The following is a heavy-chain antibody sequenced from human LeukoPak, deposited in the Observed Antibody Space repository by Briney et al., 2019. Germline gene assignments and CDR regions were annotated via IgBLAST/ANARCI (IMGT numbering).Heavy chain of an antibody. CDR1: GFTFSSYA. V-gene: IGHV3-30-3*01. CDR2: ISYDGSNK. Sequence: GGSLRLSCAASGFTFSSYAMHWVRQAPGKGLEWVAVISYDGSNKYYADSMKGRFTISRDNSKNTLYLQMNSLRAEDTAVYYCARASIVVVVAASWFDPWGQGTLVTVSS. J-gene: IGHJ5*02. CDR3: ARASIVVVVAASWFDP. D-gene: IGHD2-15*01.